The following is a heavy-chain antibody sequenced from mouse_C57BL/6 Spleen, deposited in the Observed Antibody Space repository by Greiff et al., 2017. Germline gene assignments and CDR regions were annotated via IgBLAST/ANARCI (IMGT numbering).Heavy chain of an antibody. CDR2: ISYDGSN. J-gene: IGHJ1*03. CDR3: ATGYYDCDGGYFDV. V-gene: IGHV3-6*01. D-gene: IGHD2-4*01. Sequence: EVQLVESGPGLVKPSQSLSLTCSVTGYSITSGYYWNWIRQFPGNKLEWVGYISYDGSNNYNPPLKNQISITRDTSKNQFYLKLNSVTTEDTATYYCATGYYDCDGGYFDVWGTGTTVTVSS. CDR1: GYSITSGYY.